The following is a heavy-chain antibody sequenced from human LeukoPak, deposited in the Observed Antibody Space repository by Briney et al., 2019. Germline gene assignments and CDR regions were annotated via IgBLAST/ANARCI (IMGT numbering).Heavy chain of an antibody. Sequence: GGSLRLSCAASGFSFSTYGMHWVRQAPGKGLEWVAFIRYDGSNKYYADSVKGRYSISRDNSKNTLYLQMNSLRAEDTAVYYCAKDLGGSGWPCDYWGQGTLVTVSS. V-gene: IGHV3-30*02. CDR3: AKDLGGSGWPCDY. D-gene: IGHD6-19*01. CDR2: IRYDGSNK. J-gene: IGHJ4*02. CDR1: GFSFSTYG.